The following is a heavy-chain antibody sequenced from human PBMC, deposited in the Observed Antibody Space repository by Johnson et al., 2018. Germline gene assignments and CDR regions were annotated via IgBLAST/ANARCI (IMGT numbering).Heavy chain of an antibody. CDR2: SYSDGSIR. V-gene: IGHV3-74*01. Sequence: VQLQESGGGLAQPGGSLRLSCVASGFTFSSYWMHWVRQDPGKGLVWVSRSYSDGSIRNYADAVKGLFTISRDNAKNTLDLQMNSLRVEDTAVYYCARGSWVSGYYSRGAFECWGKGTMVTVSS. CDR1: GFTFSSYW. CDR3: ARGSWVSGYYSRGAFEC. D-gene: IGHD3-22*01. J-gene: IGHJ3*01.